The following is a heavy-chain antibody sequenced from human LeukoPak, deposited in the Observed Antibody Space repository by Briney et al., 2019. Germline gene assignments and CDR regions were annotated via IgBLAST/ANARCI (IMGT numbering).Heavy chain of an antibody. CDR2: IRYDGSNK. CDR1: GLIFDDYT. V-gene: IGHV3-30*02. D-gene: IGHD3-10*01. Sequence: GGSLRLSCAASGLIFDDYTMHWVRQAPGKGLEWVAFIRYDGSNKYYADSVKGRFTISRDNSKNTLYLQMNSLRAEDTAVYYCAKDNYYGSGSYYNVEYYFDYWGQGTLVTVSS. CDR3: AKDNYYGSGSYYNVEYYFDY. J-gene: IGHJ4*02.